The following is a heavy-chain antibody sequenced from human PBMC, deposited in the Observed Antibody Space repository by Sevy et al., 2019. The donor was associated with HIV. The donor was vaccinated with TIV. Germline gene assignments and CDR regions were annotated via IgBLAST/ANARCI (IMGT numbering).Heavy chain of an antibody. CDR3: AKALHPALESMMQVMYRSLKGVDV. V-gene: IGHV3-23*01. CDR2: ISDIGTST. D-gene: IGHD3-16*02. Sequence: GGSLRLSCAASGFTFNTHAMNWVRQAPGKGLEWVSSISDIGTSTSYTDSVKGRFTISRDNSKNTLYLQMNSLRADDTAVYYCAKALHPALESMMQVMYRSLKGVDVWGQGTVVTVSS. J-gene: IGHJ3*01. CDR1: GFTFNTHA.